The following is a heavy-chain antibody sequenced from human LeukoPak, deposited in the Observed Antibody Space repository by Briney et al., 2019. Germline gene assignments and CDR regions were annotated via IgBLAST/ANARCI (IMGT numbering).Heavy chain of an antibody. CDR2: IYTSGST. Sequence: PSETLSLTCTVSGGSISSYYWSWIRQPAGKGLGWIGRIYTSGSTNYNPSLKSRVTMSVDTSKNQFSLKLSSVTAADTAVYYCARDRGAQVGIDPWGQGTLVTVSS. CDR1: GGSISSYY. D-gene: IGHD3-10*01. V-gene: IGHV4-4*07. CDR3: ARDRGAQVGIDP. J-gene: IGHJ5*02.